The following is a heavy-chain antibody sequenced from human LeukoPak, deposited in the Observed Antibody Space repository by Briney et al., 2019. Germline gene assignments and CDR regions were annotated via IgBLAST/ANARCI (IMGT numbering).Heavy chain of an antibody. CDR3: ARNRITIFGVVMPFDY. CDR2: IYHSGST. J-gene: IGHJ4*02. CDR1: GGSISSGGYY. D-gene: IGHD3-3*01. V-gene: IGHV4-30-2*01. Sequence: SQTLSLTCTVSGGSISSGGYYWSWIRQPPGKGLEWIGYIYHSGSTYYNPSLKSRVTISVDRSKNQFSLKLSSVTAADTAVYYCARNRITIFGVVMPFDYWGQGTLVTVSS.